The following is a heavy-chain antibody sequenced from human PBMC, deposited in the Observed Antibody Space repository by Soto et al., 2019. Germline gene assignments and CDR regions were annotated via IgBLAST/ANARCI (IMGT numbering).Heavy chain of an antibody. CDR1: GFTFSSYS. J-gene: IGHJ3*02. D-gene: IGHD2-21*01. CDR3: ARPEYCGGDCYSGAFDI. V-gene: IGHV3-48*01. CDR2: ISSSSSTI. Sequence: EVQLVESGGGLVQPGGSLRLSCAASGFTFSSYSMNWVRQAPGKGLEWVSYISSSSSTIYYADYVKGRFTISRDNAKNSLYLEMNSLRAEDTAVYYCARPEYCGGDCYSGAFDIWGQGTMVTVSS.